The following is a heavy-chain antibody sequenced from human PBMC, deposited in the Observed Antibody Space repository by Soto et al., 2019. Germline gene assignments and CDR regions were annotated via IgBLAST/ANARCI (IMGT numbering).Heavy chain of an antibody. CDR3: ASCGEPTSFDY. CDR1: GGSFLGFY. D-gene: IGHD4-17*01. Sequence: QVELQQWGEGLLKPSETLYLTCAVHGGSFLGFYWSWVRQAPGKGLEWIGEINHSGSNNYNPSLKSRVTISVDTPRTQLSGKLSSFIAADTAVYYCASCGEPTSFDYWGQGTMVTVSS. V-gene: IGHV4-34*01. J-gene: IGHJ4*02. CDR2: INHSGSN.